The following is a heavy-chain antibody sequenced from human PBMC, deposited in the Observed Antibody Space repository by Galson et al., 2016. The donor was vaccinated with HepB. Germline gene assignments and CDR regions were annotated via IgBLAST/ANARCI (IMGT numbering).Heavy chain of an antibody. CDR2: MYYSGST. CDR1: GGSISSSSYY. V-gene: IGHV4-39*01. J-gene: IGHJ5*02. CDR3: ARHGRDCSSASCSQLDP. Sequence: ETLSLTCTVSGGSISSSSYYWGWVRQPPGKGLEWIGSMYYSGSTYYNSSLKSRVTISVDTSKTQFSLQVTSATAADTAVYYCARHGRDCSSASCSQLDPWGQGTLVTVSS. D-gene: IGHD2-2*01.